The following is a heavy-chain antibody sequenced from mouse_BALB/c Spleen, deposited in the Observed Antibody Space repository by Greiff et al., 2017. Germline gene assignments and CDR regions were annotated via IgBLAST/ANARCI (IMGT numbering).Heavy chain of an antibody. J-gene: IGHJ2*01. Sequence: QVQLQQPGAELVKPGASVKLSCKASGYTFTSYWMHWVKQRPGQGLEWIGEINPSNGRTNYNEKFKSKATLTVDKSSSTAYMQLSSLTSEDSAVYYCARWYYGYIYFDYWGQGTTLTVSS. V-gene: IGHV1S81*02. CDR3: ARWYYGYIYFDY. CDR1: GYTFTSYW. D-gene: IGHD1-2*01. CDR2: INPSNGRT.